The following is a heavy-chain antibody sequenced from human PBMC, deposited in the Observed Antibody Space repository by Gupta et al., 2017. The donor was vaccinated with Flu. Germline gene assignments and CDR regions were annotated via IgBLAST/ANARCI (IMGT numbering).Heavy chain of an antibody. CDR1: GSTFSSYW. Sequence: EVQLVESGGGLVQRGGSLRLSCAASGSTFSSYWMGWVRQAAGKGLEWVANRKQAGSEKYYVDSVKGRFTISRDNAKNALYLQMNSLRAEETAVYYCASDVLRFGSTRRSYWYFDVWGRGTMVTVSS. J-gene: IGHJ2*01. CDR3: ASDVLRFGSTRRSYWYFDV. D-gene: IGHD3-3*01. CDR2: RKQAGSEK. V-gene: IGHV3-7*01.